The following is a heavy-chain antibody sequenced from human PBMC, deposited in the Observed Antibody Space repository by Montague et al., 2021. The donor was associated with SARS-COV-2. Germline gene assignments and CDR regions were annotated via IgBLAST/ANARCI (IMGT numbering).Heavy chain of an antibody. CDR3: ARGGHSSSWYYYYGMDV. CDR1: GFTVSSNY. CDR2: IYSGGST. J-gene: IGHJ6*02. Sequence: SLRLSCAASGFTVSSNYMSWVRQAPGKGLKWVSVIYSGGSTYYAXXVKGRFTISRDNSKNTLYLQMNSLRAEDTAVYYCARGGHSSSWYYYYGMDVWGQGTTVTVSS. V-gene: IGHV3-53*01. D-gene: IGHD6-13*01.